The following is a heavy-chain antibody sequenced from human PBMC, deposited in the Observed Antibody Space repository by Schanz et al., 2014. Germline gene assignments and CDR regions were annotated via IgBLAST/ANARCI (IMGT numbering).Heavy chain of an antibody. CDR1: GYTFTDYP. CDR2: IRPDNGHT. CDR3: VRVPSRDVSFDL. V-gene: IGHV1-3*01. J-gene: IGHJ2*01. D-gene: IGHD3-16*01. Sequence: QVQLVQSGAEVKKPGASVKVSCKTSGYTFTDYPINWVRQAPGQGLEWLGWIRPDNGHTTYSQKVRDRVIFTTDTSANTAYMELRSLRSDDTAHYYCVRVPSRDVSFDLWGRGTLVTVSS.